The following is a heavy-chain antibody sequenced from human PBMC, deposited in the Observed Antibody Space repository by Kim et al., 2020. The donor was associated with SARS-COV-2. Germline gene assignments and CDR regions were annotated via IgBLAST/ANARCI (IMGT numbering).Heavy chain of an antibody. CDR2: IYYSGST. J-gene: IGHJ4*02. V-gene: IGHV4-39*01. Sequence: SETLSLTCTVSGGSISSSSYYWGWIRQPPGKGLEWIGSIYYSGSTYYNPSLKSRVTISVDTSKNQFSLKLSSVTAADTAVYYCARRGEGGGKGAEDYYFDYWGQGTLVTVSS. CDR1: GGSISSSSYY. CDR3: ARRGEGGGKGAEDYYFDY. D-gene: IGHD2-15*01.